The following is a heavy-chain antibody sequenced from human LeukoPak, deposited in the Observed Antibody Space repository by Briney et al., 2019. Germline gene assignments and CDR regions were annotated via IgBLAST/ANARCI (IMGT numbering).Heavy chain of an antibody. V-gene: IGHV1-18*01. CDR1: GYTFTSYG. Sequence: ASVKVSCKASGYTFTSYGISWVRQAPGQGLEWMGWISAYNGNTNYAQKLQGRVTMTTDTSTSTAYMELRSLRSDDTAVYYCASSLLYPDAFDIWGQGTMVTASS. CDR2: ISAYNGNT. CDR3: ASSLLYPDAFDI. D-gene: IGHD2-8*01. J-gene: IGHJ3*02.